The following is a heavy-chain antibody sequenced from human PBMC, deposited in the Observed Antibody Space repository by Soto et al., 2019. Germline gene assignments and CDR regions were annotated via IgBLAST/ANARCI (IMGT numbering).Heavy chain of an antibody. CDR1: GGSFSGYY. CDR2: INHSGST. D-gene: IGHD3-22*01. Sequence: SETLSLTCAVYGGSFSGYYWSWIRQPPGKGLEWIGEINHSGSTNYNPSLKSRVTISVDTSKNQFSLKLSSVTAADTAVYYCARASVFGWGSGYYRPYYGMDVWGQGTTVT. CDR3: ARASVFGWGSGYYRPYYGMDV. V-gene: IGHV4-34*01. J-gene: IGHJ6*02.